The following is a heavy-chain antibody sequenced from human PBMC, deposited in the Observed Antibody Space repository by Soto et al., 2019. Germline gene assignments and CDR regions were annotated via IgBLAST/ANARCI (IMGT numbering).Heavy chain of an antibody. J-gene: IGHJ4*02. V-gene: IGHV4-59*01. Sequence: ETLSLSWNVSGGKIRGYYWSWIRKPPGKTLEWIGSIYYTGGTNYNPYLQSRVTISVDTSKNHFSLKFNSLTAADTAVYYCASGRLSTIAAPDSWGQGTWVTVSS. CDR1: GGKIRGYY. D-gene: IGHD6-13*01. CDR2: IYYTGGT. CDR3: ASGRLSTIAAPDS.